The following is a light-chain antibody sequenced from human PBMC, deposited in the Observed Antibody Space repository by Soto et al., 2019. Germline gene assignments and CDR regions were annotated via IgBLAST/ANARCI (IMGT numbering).Light chain of an antibody. Sequence: EIVLTQSPGTLSLSPGEGATLSCRASQSISSTYLAWYQQKPGQAPRLLIYGASSRATGIPDRFSGSGSGTDFTLTISRLEPEDFAVYYCQQFGGLGETFGQGTKVEIK. J-gene: IGKJ1*01. CDR2: GAS. CDR3: QQFGGLGET. V-gene: IGKV3-20*01. CDR1: QSISSTY.